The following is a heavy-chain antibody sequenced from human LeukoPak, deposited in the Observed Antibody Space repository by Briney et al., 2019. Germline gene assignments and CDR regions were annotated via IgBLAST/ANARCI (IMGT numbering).Heavy chain of an antibody. CDR3: ALYGSGSSDAFDI. D-gene: IGHD3-10*01. CDR1: GFTFSSYA. J-gene: IGHJ3*02. CDR2: ISGSGGST. Sequence: PGGSLRLSCVASGFTFSSYAMSWVRQAPGKGLEWVSAISGSGGSTYYADSVKGRFTISRDNSKNTLYLQMNSLRAEDTAVYYCALYGSGSSDAFDIWGQGTMVTVSS. V-gene: IGHV3-23*01.